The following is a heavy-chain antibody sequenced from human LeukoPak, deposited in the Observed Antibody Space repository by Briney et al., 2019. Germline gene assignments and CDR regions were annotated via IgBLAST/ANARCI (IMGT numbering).Heavy chain of an antibody. CDR3: ARSTGYFDWLGAFDI. D-gene: IGHD3-9*01. J-gene: IGHJ3*02. CDR2: ISAYNGNT. CDR1: GYTFTSYG. Sequence: ASVKVSCKASGYTFTSYGISWVRQAPGQGLEWMGWISAYNGNTNYAQKLQGRVTMITDTSTSTAYMELRSLRSDDTAVYYCARSTGYFDWLGAFDIWGQGTMVTVSS. V-gene: IGHV1-18*04.